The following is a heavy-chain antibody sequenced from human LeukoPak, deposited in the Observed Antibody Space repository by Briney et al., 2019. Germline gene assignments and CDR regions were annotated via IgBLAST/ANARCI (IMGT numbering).Heavy chain of an antibody. D-gene: IGHD3-22*01. CDR3: ARDQGPYYYDSSGSGFDP. CDR2: IIPIFGTA. Sequence: SVKVSCKASGGTFSSYAISWVRQAPGQGLEWRGGIIPIFGTANYAQKLQGRVTMTTDTSTRTAYMELRSLRSDDTAVYYCARDQGPYYYDSSGSGFDPWSQGPLVTVSS. V-gene: IGHV1-69*05. CDR1: GGTFSSYA. J-gene: IGHJ5*02.